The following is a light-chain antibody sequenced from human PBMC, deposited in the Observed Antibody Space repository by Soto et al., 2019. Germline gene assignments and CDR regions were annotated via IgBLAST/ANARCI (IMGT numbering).Light chain of an antibody. J-gene: IGKJ5*01. Sequence: DIQMTQSPSILSASVGDRVTITCRASQSISSWLAWYQQKPGKAPNLLIYHSSTLQSGVPSRFSGSGSGTDFTLTISSLQPEDFATYYCQHTYTTPITFGQGTRLEIK. CDR2: HSS. CDR1: QSISSW. CDR3: QHTYTTPIT. V-gene: IGKV1-39*01.